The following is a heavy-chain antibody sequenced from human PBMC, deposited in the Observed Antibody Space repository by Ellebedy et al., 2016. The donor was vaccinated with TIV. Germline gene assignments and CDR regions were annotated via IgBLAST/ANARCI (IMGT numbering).Heavy chain of an antibody. CDR2: ISSSSGYR. J-gene: IGHJ6*02. Sequence: GESLKISCAASGFTFSSCSMNWVRQAPGKGLEWVSSISSSSGYRYYADSVKGRFTISRDNAKNSLYLQMNSLRAEDTAVYYCARVYGDYRMDVWGQGTTVTVSS. CDR3: ARVYGDYRMDV. CDR1: GFTFSSCS. V-gene: IGHV3-21*01. D-gene: IGHD4/OR15-4a*01.